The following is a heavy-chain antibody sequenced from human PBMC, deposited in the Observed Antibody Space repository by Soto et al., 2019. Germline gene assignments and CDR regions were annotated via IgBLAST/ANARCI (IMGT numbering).Heavy chain of an antibody. J-gene: IGHJ6*02. Sequence: SETLSLTCAVYGGSFSGYYWSWIRQPPGKGLEWIGEINHSGSTNHNPSLKSRVTISVDTSKNQFSLKLSSVTAADTAVYYCARGDLGSSWYRNSYYYYYGMDVWGQGTTVPVSS. D-gene: IGHD6-13*01. V-gene: IGHV4-34*01. CDR3: ARGDLGSSWYRNSYYYYYGMDV. CDR2: INHSGST. CDR1: GGSFSGYY.